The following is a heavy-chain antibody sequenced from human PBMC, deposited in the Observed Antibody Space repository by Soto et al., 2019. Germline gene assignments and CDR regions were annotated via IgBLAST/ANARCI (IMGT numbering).Heavy chain of an antibody. CDR2: IWYDGSNK. V-gene: IGHV3-33*08. CDR3: ARSAGYGMDV. CDR1: GFTFSSYG. J-gene: IGHJ6*02. Sequence: VQLVESGGGLVQPGGSLRLSCAASGFTFSSYGMHWVRQAPGKGLEWVAVIWYDGSNKYYADSVKGRFTISRDNSKNTLYLQMNSLRAEDTAVYYCARSAGYGMDVWGQGTTVTVSS.